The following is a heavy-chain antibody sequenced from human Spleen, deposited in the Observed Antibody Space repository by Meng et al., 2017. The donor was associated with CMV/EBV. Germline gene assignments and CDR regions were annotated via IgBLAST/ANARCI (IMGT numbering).Heavy chain of an antibody. Sequence: GSLRLSCTVSGGSVSSGSYYWSWIRQPPGKGLEWIGYIYYSGSTNYNPSLKSRVTISVDTSKNQFSLKLSSVTAADTAVYYCARGTGGDYGTQYWFDPWGQGTLVTVSS. CDR2: IYYSGST. D-gene: IGHD4-17*01. V-gene: IGHV4-61*01. J-gene: IGHJ5*02. CDR1: GGSVSSGSYY. CDR3: ARGTGGDYGTQYWFDP.